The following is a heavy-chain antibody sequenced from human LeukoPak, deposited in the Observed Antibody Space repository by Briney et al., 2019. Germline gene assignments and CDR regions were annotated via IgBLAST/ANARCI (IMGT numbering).Heavy chain of an antibody. V-gene: IGHV1-8*01. CDR2: VHPDNGNT. CDR3: ATGPRNDP. D-gene: IGHD1-14*01. Sequence: VASVKVSCKTSGYTFTKWAITWVRQAAGQGIEWLGWVHPDNGNTYYAQRFRGRATMSRHTSPTTANMEVSGLRSNDPAVYFCATGPRNDPWGQGTLVTVSS. CDR1: GYTFTKWA. J-gene: IGHJ5*02.